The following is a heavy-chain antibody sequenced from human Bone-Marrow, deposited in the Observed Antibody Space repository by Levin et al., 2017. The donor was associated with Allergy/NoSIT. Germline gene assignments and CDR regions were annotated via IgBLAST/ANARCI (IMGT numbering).Heavy chain of an antibody. V-gene: IGHV4-31*03. CDR1: GGSINNVDYY. CDR3: ARKGYFDL. Sequence: KSSETLSLTCIVSGGSINNVDYYWSWIRQHPGKGLEWIGYIYYGGNTNYNPSLKSRVTMSMDASKNQFSLQLVSVTAADTAVYYCARKGYFDLWGRGTLVTVSS. J-gene: IGHJ2*01. CDR2: IYYGGNT.